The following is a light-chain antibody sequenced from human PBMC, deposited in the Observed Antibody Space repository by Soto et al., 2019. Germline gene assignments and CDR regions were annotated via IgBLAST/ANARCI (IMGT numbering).Light chain of an antibody. V-gene: IGLV2-14*01. Sequence: QSVLTQPASVSGSPGQSITISCSGTSSDVGGYDHVSWYQHHPGEAPKLMIYEVSYRPSGVSTRFSGSKSGNMASLTISGLQAEDEADYYCSSYTSSSTGWLFGGGTKLTVL. CDR2: EVS. J-gene: IGLJ2*01. CDR3: SSYTSSSTGWL. CDR1: SSDVGGYDH.